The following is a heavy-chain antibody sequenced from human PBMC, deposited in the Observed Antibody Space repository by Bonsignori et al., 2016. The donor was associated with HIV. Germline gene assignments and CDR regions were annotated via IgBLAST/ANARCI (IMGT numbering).Heavy chain of an antibody. V-gene: IGHV3-15*01. D-gene: IGHD6-19*01. CDR2: IKSEGDGGAR. CDR3: ATDRGEKVAGTSCVY. J-gene: IGHJ4*02. Sequence: WIRQPPGKGLEWVGRIKSEGDGGARHYTAAVKGRFTVTRDNLKHALYLQMNNLNIDDTAVYYCATDRGEKVAGTSCVYWGRGTLVTVSS.